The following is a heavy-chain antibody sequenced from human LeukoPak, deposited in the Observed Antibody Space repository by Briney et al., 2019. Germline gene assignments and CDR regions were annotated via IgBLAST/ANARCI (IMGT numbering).Heavy chain of an antibody. CDR1: GYTFTSYG. J-gene: IGHJ4*02. V-gene: IGHV1-18*01. CDR2: ISPYNGNT. D-gene: IGHD6-13*01. Sequence: ASVKVSCKASGYTFTSYGISWVRQPPGQGLEWMGWISPYNGNTNYAHKLQGRVTMTTDTSTSTAYMELRSLRSDDTAVYYCARDLVLAAAGLGRPPGDYWGQGTLVTVSS. CDR3: ARDLVLAAAGLGRPPGDY.